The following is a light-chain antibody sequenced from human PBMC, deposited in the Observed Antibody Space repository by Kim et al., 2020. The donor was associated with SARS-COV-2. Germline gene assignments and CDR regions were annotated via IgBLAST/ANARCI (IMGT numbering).Light chain of an antibody. Sequence: ATINCKSSQSVLYSSNNKNYLAWYQQKPGQPPKLLIYWASIRESGVPDRFSGSGSGTDFTLTISNLRAEDVAVYYCQHYYSPPWTFGQGTKVDIK. CDR2: WAS. V-gene: IGKV4-1*01. CDR1: QSVLYSSNNKNY. J-gene: IGKJ1*01. CDR3: QHYYSPPWT.